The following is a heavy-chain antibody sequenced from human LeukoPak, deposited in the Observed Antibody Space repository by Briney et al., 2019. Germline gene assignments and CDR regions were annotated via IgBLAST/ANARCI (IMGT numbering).Heavy chain of an antibody. CDR2: IYYSGST. J-gene: IGHJ6*02. Sequence: SETLSLTCTVSGGSISSYYWSWIRQPPGKGLEWVGYIYYSGSTNYNPSLKSRVTISVDTSKNQFSLKLSSVTAADTAVYYCARGRSYGYCSSTSCYRGNYYYGMDVWGQGTTVTVSS. D-gene: IGHD2-2*02. V-gene: IGHV4-59*12. CDR1: GGSISSYY. CDR3: ARGRSYGYCSSTSCYRGNYYYGMDV.